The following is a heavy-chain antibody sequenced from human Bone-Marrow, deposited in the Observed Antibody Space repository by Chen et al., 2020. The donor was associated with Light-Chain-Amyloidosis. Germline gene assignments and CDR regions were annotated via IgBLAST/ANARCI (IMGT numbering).Heavy chain of an antibody. CDR1: GGSISSSSYY. J-gene: IGHJ4*02. CDR3: ARRAPNYYDSSGYLGG. V-gene: IGHV4-39*01. CDR2: IYYSGST. Sequence: QLQLQESGPGLVKPSETLSLTCTVSGGSISSSSYYWGWIRQPPGKGLEWIGSIYYSGSTYYNPSLKSRVTISVDTSKNQFSLKLSSVTAADTAVYYCARRAPNYYDSSGYLGGWGQGTLVTVSS. D-gene: IGHD3-22*01.